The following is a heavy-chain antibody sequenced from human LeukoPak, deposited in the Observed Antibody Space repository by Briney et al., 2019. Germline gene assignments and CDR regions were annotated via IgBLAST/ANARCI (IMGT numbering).Heavy chain of an antibody. CDR1: GGTFSSYA. J-gene: IGHJ6*04. CDR3: ARVGLQPAIPGDV. V-gene: IGHV1-69*13. Sequence: ASVKVSCKASGGTFSSYAISWVPQAPGQGLEWMGGIIPIFGTANYAQKFQGRVTITADESTSTAYMELSSLRSEDTAVYYCARVGLQPAIPGDVWGKGTTVTVSS. CDR2: IIPIFGTA. D-gene: IGHD2-21*01.